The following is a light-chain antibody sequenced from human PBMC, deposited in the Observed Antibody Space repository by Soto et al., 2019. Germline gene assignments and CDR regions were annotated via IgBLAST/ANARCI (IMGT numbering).Light chain of an antibody. V-gene: IGLV2-14*01. CDR1: SSDIGGYNY. Sequence: QSALTQPASVSGSPGQSITISCTGTSSDIGGYNYVSWFQQHPGKAPKLIIYDVNNRPSGVSNPFSGSKSGTTASLAISGLQAEDEAEYFCSSYAGTNTLVLFGGGTKLTVL. CDR2: DVN. CDR3: SSYAGTNTLVL. J-gene: IGLJ2*01.